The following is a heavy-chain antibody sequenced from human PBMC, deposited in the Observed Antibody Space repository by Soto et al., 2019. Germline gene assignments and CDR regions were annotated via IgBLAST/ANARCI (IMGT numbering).Heavy chain of an antibody. V-gene: IGHV3-73*01. CDR1: GFVFKDSS. D-gene: IGHD3-3*01. Sequence: VLLVESGGGLVQPGGSLKLSCAASGFVFKDSSIHWVRQASGKGLEWVGRIRDRAFSYATAYAASVKGRFTISRDDSTNTAYLQMNSLKTEDTAIYYCTRIIRAAQDYWGQGTLVTVSS. J-gene: IGHJ4*02. CDR2: IRDRAFSYAT. CDR3: TRIIRAAQDY.